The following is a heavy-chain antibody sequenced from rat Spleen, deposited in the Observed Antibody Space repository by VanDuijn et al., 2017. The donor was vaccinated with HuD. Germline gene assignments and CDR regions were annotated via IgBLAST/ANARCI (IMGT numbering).Heavy chain of an antibody. CDR2: ITNTGGST. Sequence: EVQLVESDGGLVQPGRSLKLSCAASGFTFSDYYMAWIRQAPGKGLAWVASITNTGGSTYYPDSVKGRFTISRDNAKSTLYLQMNSLRSEDTATYYWTREDTMGMGYFDYWGQGVMVTVSS. D-gene: IGHD1-7*01. V-gene: IGHV5-31*01. CDR1: GFTFSDYY. J-gene: IGHJ2*01. CDR3: TREDTMGMGYFDY.